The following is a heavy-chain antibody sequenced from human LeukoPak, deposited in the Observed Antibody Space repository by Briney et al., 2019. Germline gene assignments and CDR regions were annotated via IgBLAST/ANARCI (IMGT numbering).Heavy chain of an antibody. CDR1: GGTFSSYA. J-gene: IGHJ4*02. D-gene: IGHD3-22*01. CDR2: IIPIFGIA. CDR3: ARTYYYDSSGYHEDY. Sequence: SVKVSCKASGGTFSSYAISWVRQAPGQGLEWMGRIIPIFGIANYSQKFQGRVTITADKSTSTAYMELSSLRSEETAVYYCARTYYYDSSGYHEDYWGQGTLVTVSS. V-gene: IGHV1-69*04.